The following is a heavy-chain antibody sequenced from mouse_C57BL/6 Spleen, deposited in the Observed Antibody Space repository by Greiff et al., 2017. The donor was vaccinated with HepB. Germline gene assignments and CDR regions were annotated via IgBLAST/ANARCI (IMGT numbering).Heavy chain of an antibody. Sequence: VQLRQPGAELVRPGSSVKLSCKASGYTFTSYWMHWVKQRPIQGLEWIGNIDPSDSETHYNQKFKDKATLTVDKSSSTAYMQLSSLTSEDSAVYYCARQDSSGRQFAYWGQGTLVTVSA. V-gene: IGHV1-52*01. CDR2: IDPSDSET. CDR1: GYTFTSYW. CDR3: ARQDSSGRQFAY. J-gene: IGHJ3*01. D-gene: IGHD3-2*02.